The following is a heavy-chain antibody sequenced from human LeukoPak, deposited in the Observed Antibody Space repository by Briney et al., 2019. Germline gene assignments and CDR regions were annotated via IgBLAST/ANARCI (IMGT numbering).Heavy chain of an antibody. Sequence: GGSLRLSCAASGFTFSSYSMNWVRQAPGKGLEWVSYISSSSSTIYYADSVKGRFTISRDNAKNSLYLQMNSLRAEDTAVYYCARANLGFGESNYYYGMDVWGQGTTVTVSS. CDR1: GFTFSSYS. V-gene: IGHV3-48*01. D-gene: IGHD3-10*01. CDR3: ARANLGFGESNYYYGMDV. CDR2: ISSSSSTI. J-gene: IGHJ6*02.